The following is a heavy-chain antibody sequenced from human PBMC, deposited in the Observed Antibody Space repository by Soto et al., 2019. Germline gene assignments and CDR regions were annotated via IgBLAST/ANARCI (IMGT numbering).Heavy chain of an antibody. V-gene: IGHV3-30*18. CDR1: GFTFSSYG. Sequence: QVQLVESRGGVVQPGRSLRLSCAASGFTFSSYGMHWVRQDPGKGLEWVAVISYDGSNKYYADSVKGRFTISRDNSKNTLYLQMNSLRAEDTAVYYCAKGGRDTTVTYYYGMDVWGQGTTVTVSS. J-gene: IGHJ6*02. D-gene: IGHD5-18*01. CDR3: AKGGRDTTVTYYYGMDV. CDR2: ISYDGSNK.